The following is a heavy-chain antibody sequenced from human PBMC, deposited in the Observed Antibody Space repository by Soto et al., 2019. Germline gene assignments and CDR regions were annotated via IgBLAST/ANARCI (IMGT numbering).Heavy chain of an antibody. V-gene: IGHV1-24*01. CDR2: FDPEDGET. CDR1: GYTLTELS. J-gene: IGHJ3*02. Sequence: ASVKVSCKVSGYTLTELSMHWVRQAPGKGLEWMGGFDPEDGETIYAQKFQGRVTMTEDTSTDTAYMELSSLRSEDTAVYYCATVPPYSSGLDAFEIWGQGTMVTGSS. CDR3: ATVPPYSSGLDAFEI. D-gene: IGHD6-19*01.